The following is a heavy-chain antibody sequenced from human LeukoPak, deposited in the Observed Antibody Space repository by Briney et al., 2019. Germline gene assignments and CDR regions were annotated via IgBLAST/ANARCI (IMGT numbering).Heavy chain of an antibody. CDR1: GGSIRSSSYY. J-gene: IGHJ3*02. CDR2: IYYSGST. V-gene: IGHV4-39*02. Sequence: PSETLSLTCTVSGGSIRSSSYYWGWIRQPPGKGLEWIGSIYYSGSTYYNPSLKSRVTISVDTSKYHFSLRLSSVTAADTAVYYCARDSSGSPPSDSFDIWGQGTMVTVSS. CDR3: ARDSSGSPPSDSFDI. D-gene: IGHD1-26*01.